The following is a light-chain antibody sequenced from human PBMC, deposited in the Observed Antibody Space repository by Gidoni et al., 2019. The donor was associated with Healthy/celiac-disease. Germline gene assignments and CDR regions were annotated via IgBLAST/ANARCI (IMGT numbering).Light chain of an antibody. J-gene: IGKJ1*01. CDR2: AAS. Sequence: DIQMTQSPSSLSASVGDRVTITCRASQSISSYLNWDQQKPGKAPKLLIYAASSLQSGVPSRFSGSGSGTDFTLTISSLQPEDFATYYCQQSYSTPQTFXXXTKVEIK. CDR3: QQSYSTPQT. V-gene: IGKV1-39*01. CDR1: QSISSY.